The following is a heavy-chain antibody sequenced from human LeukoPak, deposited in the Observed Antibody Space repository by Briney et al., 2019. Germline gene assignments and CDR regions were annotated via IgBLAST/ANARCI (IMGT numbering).Heavy chain of an antibody. CDR1: GFTFSNFG. CDR3: ARDRIGKYSIDY. D-gene: IGHD2-15*01. V-gene: IGHV3-33*08. Sequence: PGGSVRLSCAASGFTFSNFGLNWVRQAPGKGLEWVAFISDNGRRTYYLESVKGLFNISRDDSKNTLYLQMNSLRVEDTAVYYCARDRIGKYSIDYWGQGTLVTVSS. CDR2: ISDNGRRT. J-gene: IGHJ4*02.